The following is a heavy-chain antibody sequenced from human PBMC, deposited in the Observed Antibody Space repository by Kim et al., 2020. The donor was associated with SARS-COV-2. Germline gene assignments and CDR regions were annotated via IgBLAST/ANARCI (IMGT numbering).Heavy chain of an antibody. V-gene: IGHV4-59*08. CDR1: GGSISSYF. J-gene: IGHJ1*01. CDR3: ARHDDRSSWPFQH. CDR2: FYFSGSP. Sequence: SETLSLTCTVSGGSISSYFWSWIRQPPGKGLEWVGYFYFSGSPNYNPSLKSRVTISGDTSKNQFSLKLYSVTAADTAVYYCARHDDRSSWPFQHWGQGTLVTVSS. D-gene: IGHD6-13*01.